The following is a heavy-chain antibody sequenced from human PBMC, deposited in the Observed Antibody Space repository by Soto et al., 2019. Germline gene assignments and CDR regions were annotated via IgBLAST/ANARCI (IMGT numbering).Heavy chain of an antibody. CDR1: VGSLSVYY. CDR3: ARDKITGLFDY. J-gene: IGHJ4*02. D-gene: IGHD2-8*02. V-gene: IGHV4-34*01. CDR2: INHGGST. Sequence: QVQLQQWGEGLLKPSETLSLPCAFSVGSLSVYYGTWIPHPPGTGLEWIGEINHGGSTNYNPSLKSRVTISVDTSKNQFSLKLTSVTAADTAVYYCARDKITGLFDYWGQGTLVTVSS.